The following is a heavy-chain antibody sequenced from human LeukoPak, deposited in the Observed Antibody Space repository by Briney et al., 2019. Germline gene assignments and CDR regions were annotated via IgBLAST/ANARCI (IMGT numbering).Heavy chain of an antibody. V-gene: IGHV3-30*18. CDR3: AKDDSSGYYHYYYYMDV. CDR2: VSYDGSNK. Sequence: SGGSLGLSCAASGFTFSSYGMHWVRQAPGKGLEWVAVVSYDGSNKYYADSVKGRFTISRDNSKNTLYLQMNSLRAEDTAVYYCAKDDSSGYYHYYYYMDVWGKGTTVTVSS. D-gene: IGHD3-22*01. CDR1: GFTFSSYG. J-gene: IGHJ6*03.